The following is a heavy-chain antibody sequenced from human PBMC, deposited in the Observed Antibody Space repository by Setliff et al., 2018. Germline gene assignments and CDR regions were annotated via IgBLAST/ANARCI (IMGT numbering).Heavy chain of an antibody. J-gene: IGHJ4*01. V-gene: IGHV1-69*05. CDR1: GGTFKNYG. Sequence: ASVKVSCKASGGTFKNYGISWVRQAPGQGLEWMGGIIPIFGTTNYAQKFQGRATIITDESTSTAYMELSSLRSEDTAVYYCARAPLESGYYYGQGHYFDYWG. CDR3: ARAPLESGYYYGQGHYFDY. D-gene: IGHD5-18*01. CDR2: IIPIFGTT.